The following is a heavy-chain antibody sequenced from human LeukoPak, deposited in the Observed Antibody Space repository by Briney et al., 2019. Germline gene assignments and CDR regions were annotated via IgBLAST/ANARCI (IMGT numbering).Heavy chain of an antibody. CDR2: IHYSGST. J-gene: IGHJ6*02. V-gene: IGHV4-31*03. Sequence: SQTLSLTCTVSGGSISSGGYYWSWIRQHAGKGLEWIGFIHYSGSTFFNPSLQSRVTISVDTSKNQLSLKLSSVTAADTAVYYCARGSLAYGMDVWGQGTTVTVSS. CDR1: GGSISSGGYY. CDR3: ARGSLAYGMDV. D-gene: IGHD3-3*01.